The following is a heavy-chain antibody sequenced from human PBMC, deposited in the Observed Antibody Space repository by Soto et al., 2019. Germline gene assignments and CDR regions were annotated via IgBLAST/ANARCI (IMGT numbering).Heavy chain of an antibody. CDR3: TTDADIVVVVAAPSGY. CDR2: INPSGTST. D-gene: IGHD2-15*01. J-gene: IGHJ4*02. CDR1: GFTFSSYA. Sequence: PGGSLRLSCAASGFTFSSYAMSWVRQAPGKGLEWVSSINPSGTSTYHAESVKGRFTISRDNSKDTLYLQMNSLKTEDTAVYYCTTDADIVVVVAAPSGYWGQGTLVTVSS. V-gene: IGHV3-23*01.